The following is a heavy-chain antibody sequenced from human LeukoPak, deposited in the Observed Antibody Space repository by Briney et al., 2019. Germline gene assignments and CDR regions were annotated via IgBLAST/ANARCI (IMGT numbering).Heavy chain of an antibody. J-gene: IGHJ3*02. V-gene: IGHV3-7*01. CDR2: IKTDGSEK. Sequence: GGSLRLSCAASGFTFSSYWMTWVRQAPGKGLEWVANIKTDGSEKHYVDSVKGRFTISRDNAKNSLYLQMNSLRAEDTAVYYCARDLDTYVVLIAYDTFDIWGQGTMVTVSS. D-gene: IGHD2-21*01. CDR1: GFTFSSYW. CDR3: ARDLDTYVVLIAYDTFDI.